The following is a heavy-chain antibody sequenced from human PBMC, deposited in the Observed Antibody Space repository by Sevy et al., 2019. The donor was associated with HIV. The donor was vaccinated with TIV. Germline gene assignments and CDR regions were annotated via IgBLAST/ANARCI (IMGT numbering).Heavy chain of an antibody. CDR2: IYTSGST. V-gene: IGHV4-61*02. CDR1: GGSISSGSYY. CDR3: ARAHQASHIWFGELLTGDWFDP. Sequence: SETLSLTCTVSGGSISSGSYYWSWIRQPAGKGLEWIGRIYTSGSTNYNPSLKSGVTISVDTSKNQFALKLSSVTAADTAVYYCARAHQASHIWFGELLTGDWFDPWGQGTLVTVSS. J-gene: IGHJ5*02. D-gene: IGHD3-10*01.